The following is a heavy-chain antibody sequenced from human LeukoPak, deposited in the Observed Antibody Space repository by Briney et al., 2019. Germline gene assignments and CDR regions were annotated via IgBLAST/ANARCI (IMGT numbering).Heavy chain of an antibody. D-gene: IGHD5-18*01. V-gene: IGHV1-8*01. CDR3: ARFQGWSGYSYFHYGMDV. Sequence: ASVKVSCKASGYTFTSYDINWVRQATGQGLEWMGWMNPNSGNTGYAQKFQGRVTMTRNTSISTVYMELSSLRSEDTAVYYCARFQGWSGYSYFHYGMDVWGQGTTVTVSS. J-gene: IGHJ6*02. CDR2: MNPNSGNT. CDR1: GYTFTSYD.